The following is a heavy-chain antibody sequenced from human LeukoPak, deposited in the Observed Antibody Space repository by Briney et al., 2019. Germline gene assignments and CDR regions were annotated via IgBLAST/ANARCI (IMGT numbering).Heavy chain of an antibody. J-gene: IGHJ6*03. CDR1: GYSISSGYY. CDR2: IYHTGTT. CDR3: ASPAAMSYYYMDV. D-gene: IGHD2-2*01. V-gene: IGHV4-38-2*02. Sequence: SETLSLTCSVSGYSISSGYYWGWIRQAPGKGLEWVGTIYHTGTTYYNPFLKSRVTISVHTSTNQLSLRLNSVTAADTAVYYCASPAAMSYYYMDVWGKGTTVTVSS.